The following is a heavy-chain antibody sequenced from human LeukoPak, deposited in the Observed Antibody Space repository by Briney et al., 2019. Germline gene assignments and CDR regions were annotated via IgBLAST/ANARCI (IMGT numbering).Heavy chain of an antibody. V-gene: IGHV3-7*01. Sequence: GGSLRLSCAASGFTFSSYWMSWVRQAPGKGLEWVANIKQDGSEKYYVDSVKGRFTISRDNAKNSLYLQMNSLRAEDTAVHYCARVRFAWLRPFDYWGQGTLVTVSS. CDR3: ARVRFAWLRPFDY. J-gene: IGHJ4*02. D-gene: IGHD5-12*01. CDR1: GFTFSSYW. CDR2: IKQDGSEK.